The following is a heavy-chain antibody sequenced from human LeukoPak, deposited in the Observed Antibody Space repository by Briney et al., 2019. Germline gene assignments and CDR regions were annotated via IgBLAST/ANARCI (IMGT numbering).Heavy chain of an antibody. CDR1: GFTFDGYA. V-gene: IGHV3-9*01. Sequence: GGSLRLSCAASGFTFDGYAMHWVRQAPGKGLEWVSGISWNSGSIGYADSVKGRFTISRDNAKNSLYLQMNSLRAEDTALYYCAKGTRIAAAGSFAYWGQGTLVTVSS. CDR3: AKGTRIAAAGSFAY. J-gene: IGHJ4*02. CDR2: ISWNSGSI. D-gene: IGHD6-13*01.